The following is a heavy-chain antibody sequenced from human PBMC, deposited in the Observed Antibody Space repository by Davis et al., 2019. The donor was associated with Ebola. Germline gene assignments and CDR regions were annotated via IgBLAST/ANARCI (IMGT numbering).Heavy chain of an antibody. J-gene: IGHJ3*02. CDR3: AKDMESLVVVIYAFDI. CDR1: GFSFSSYA. V-gene: IGHV3-23*01. D-gene: IGHD3-22*01. Sequence: GESLIISCASSGFSFSSYAMSWVRQAPGKGLEWVSAISGSGGSTYYADSVKGRFTISRDNSKNTLYLQMNSLRAEDTAVYYCAKDMESLVVVIYAFDIWGQGTMVTVSS. CDR2: ISGSGGST.